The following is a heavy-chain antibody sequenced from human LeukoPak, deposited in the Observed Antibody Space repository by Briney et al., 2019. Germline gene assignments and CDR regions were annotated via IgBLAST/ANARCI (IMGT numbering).Heavy chain of an antibody. CDR3: ARSLGVQLWSPFDY. CDR1: GFNFSSYA. D-gene: IGHD5-18*01. Sequence: GGSLRLSCAASGFNFSSYAMHWVRQAPGKGLEWVAVISYDGSNKYYADSVKGRFTISRDNSKNTLYLQMNSLRAEDTAVYYCARSLGVQLWSPFDYWGQGTLVTVSS. V-gene: IGHV3-30-3*01. J-gene: IGHJ4*02. CDR2: ISYDGSNK.